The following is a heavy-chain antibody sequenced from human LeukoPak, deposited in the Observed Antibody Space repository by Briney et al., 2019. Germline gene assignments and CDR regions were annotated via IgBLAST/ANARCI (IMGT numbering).Heavy chain of an antibody. J-gene: IGHJ3*02. CDR3: ARGSSGGGYSYGSNAFDI. Sequence: PSETLSLTCAVYGGSFSGYYWSWIRQPPGKGLEWIGEINHSGSTNYNPSLKSRVTISVDTSKNQFSLKLSFVTAADTAVYYCARGSSGGGYSYGSNAFDIWGQGTMVTVSS. V-gene: IGHV4-34*01. CDR1: GGSFSGYY. CDR2: INHSGST. D-gene: IGHD5-18*01.